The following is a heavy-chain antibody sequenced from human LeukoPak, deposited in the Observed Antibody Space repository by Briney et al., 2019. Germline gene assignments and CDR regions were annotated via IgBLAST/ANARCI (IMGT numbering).Heavy chain of an antibody. CDR3: TTEQSFFWSGFDY. CDR2: IKSKTDGGTT. J-gene: IGHJ4*02. V-gene: IGHV3-15*01. D-gene: IGHD3-3*01. CDR1: GFTFSDAW. Sequence: GGSLRLSCAGSGFTFSDAWMSWVRQAPGKGLEWVGRIKSKTDGGTTDFAAPVKGRFTISRDDSKNTLYLQMYSLKTEDTAVYYCTTEQSFFWSGFDYWGQGTLVTVSS.